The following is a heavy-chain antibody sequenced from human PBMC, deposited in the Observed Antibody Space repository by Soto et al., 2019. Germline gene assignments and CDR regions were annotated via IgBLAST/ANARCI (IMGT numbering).Heavy chain of an antibody. CDR1: GGSISSSSDY. D-gene: IGHD3-3*01. Sequence: QLQLQESGPGLVKPSETLSLTCTVSGGSISSSSDYWVWMRQPPGKGLEWIGSIDYSGGTYYNPSRKSRVTIAIDTTKHQFSMKLSSVTAADAAVYYCARDDFWSGGHFDYWGQGTLVTVSS. J-gene: IGHJ4*02. CDR3: ARDDFWSGGHFDY. CDR2: IDYSGGT. V-gene: IGHV4-39*02.